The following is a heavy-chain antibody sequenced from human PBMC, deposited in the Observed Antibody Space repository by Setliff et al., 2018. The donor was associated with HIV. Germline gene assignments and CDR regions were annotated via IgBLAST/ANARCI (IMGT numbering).Heavy chain of an antibody. D-gene: IGHD3-10*01. CDR3: ATDRDATMVPGADY. CDR1: GYTVTDYY. CDR2: INPSFGST. J-gene: IGHJ4*02. V-gene: IGHV1-46*01. Sequence: ASVKVSCKASGYTVTDYYMHWVRRAPGHGLEWMGIINPSFGSTSYAQKFQGRVTMTRDTSTSTVFMELSSLNSEDAAVYYCATDRDATMVPGADYWGQGTQVTVSS.